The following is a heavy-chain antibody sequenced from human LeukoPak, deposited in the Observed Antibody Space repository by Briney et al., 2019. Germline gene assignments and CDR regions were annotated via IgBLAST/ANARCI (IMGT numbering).Heavy chain of an antibody. Sequence: ASVKVSCKASGYTFTSYYMHWVRQAPGQGLEWMGIINPSGGSTSYAQKFQGRVTMTRDTSTSTVYMELGSLRSEDTAVYYCARDLVIIPAATGPWFDPWGQGTLVTVSS. CDR3: ARDLVIIPAATGPWFDP. J-gene: IGHJ5*02. V-gene: IGHV1-46*01. D-gene: IGHD2-2*01. CDR1: GYTFTSYY. CDR2: INPSGGST.